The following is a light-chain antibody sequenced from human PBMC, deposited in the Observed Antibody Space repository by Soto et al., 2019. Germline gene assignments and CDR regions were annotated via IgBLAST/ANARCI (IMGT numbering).Light chain of an antibody. Sequence: QSVLTQPPSVSAAPGQKVTISCSGSSSDVGGYNHVSWYQHRPGNAPKRIIYEVTKRPSGVSNRFSGSKSGDTASLTISGLQAEDEADYYCSSHTDNITRIFGTGTKVTVL. CDR3: SSHTDNITRI. CDR1: SSDVGGYNH. CDR2: EVT. V-gene: IGLV2-14*01. J-gene: IGLJ1*01.